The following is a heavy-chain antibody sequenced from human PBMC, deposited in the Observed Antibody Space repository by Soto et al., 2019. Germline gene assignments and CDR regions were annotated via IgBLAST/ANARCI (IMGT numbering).Heavy chain of an antibody. D-gene: IGHD3-10*01. CDR2: ISGSGGGT. CDR1: GFTFTNYA. Sequence: PGGSLRLSCAASGFTFTNYAMTWVRQAPGKGLEWVSGISGSGGGTYYADSVKGRFTISRDNSKNTLYVQMHSLRAEDTAAYYCVRDSGNNNYYYMDVWGKGTTVTVSS. V-gene: IGHV3-23*01. J-gene: IGHJ6*03. CDR3: VRDSGNNNYYYMDV.